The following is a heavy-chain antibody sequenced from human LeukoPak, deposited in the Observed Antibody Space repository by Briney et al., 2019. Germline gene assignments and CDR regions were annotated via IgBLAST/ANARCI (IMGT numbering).Heavy chain of an antibody. V-gene: IGHV3-11*01. Sequence: GGSLRLSCAASGFTFSDYYMSWIRQAPGKGLEWVSYVSSSGSTIYYADSVKGRSTISRDNAKNSLYLQMNSLRAEDTAVYYCARDSPYGDYVDYWGQGTLVTVSS. CDR1: GFTFSDYY. J-gene: IGHJ4*02. D-gene: IGHD4-17*01. CDR2: VSSSGSTI. CDR3: ARDSPYGDYVDY.